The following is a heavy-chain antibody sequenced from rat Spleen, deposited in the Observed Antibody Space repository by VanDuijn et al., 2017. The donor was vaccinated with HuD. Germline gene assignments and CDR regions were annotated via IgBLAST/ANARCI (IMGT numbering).Heavy chain of an antibody. CDR3: ARRGGYNYGGIPFDF. D-gene: IGHD1-11*01. Sequence: EVQLVESGGGLVQPGRSLKLSCAASGFTFRDFYMAWVRQAPKKGLEWVASIKHEDFTPYYRESVMGRFTISRDDGESTVYLQMNSLRSEDTATYYCARRGGYNYGGIPFDFWGQGVMVTVSS. CDR2: IKHEDFTP. V-gene: IGHV5-22*01. J-gene: IGHJ2*01. CDR1: GFTFRDFY.